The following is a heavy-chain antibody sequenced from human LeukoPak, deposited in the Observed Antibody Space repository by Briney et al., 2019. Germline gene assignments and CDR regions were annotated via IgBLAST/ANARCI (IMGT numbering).Heavy chain of an antibody. Sequence: SSETLSLTCTVSGGSISSYYWSWIRQPPGKGLEWIGNVHYSGSTNYNPSLKSRVTISVDTSKNQFSLKMTSVTAADTTVYYCARTRYSSSWYYFDYWGQGTLVTVSS. D-gene: IGHD6-13*01. CDR3: ARTRYSSSWYYFDY. CDR2: VHYSGST. J-gene: IGHJ4*02. CDR1: GGSISSYY. V-gene: IGHV4-59*01.